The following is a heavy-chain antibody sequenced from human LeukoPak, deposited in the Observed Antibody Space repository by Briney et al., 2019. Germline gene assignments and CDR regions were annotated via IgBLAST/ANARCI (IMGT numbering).Heavy chain of an antibody. J-gene: IGHJ6*02. D-gene: IGHD2-15*01. CDR1: GFTFSSYA. V-gene: IGHV3-30*04. CDR3: ARERGYCSGTSCYPSNYYYYGMDV. Sequence: GGSLRLSCVASGFTFSSYAMHWVRQAPGKGLEWVAVIPHDGSNKYYADSVKGRFTISRDNSKNTLFLQMNSLRAEDTAVYYCARERGYCSGTSCYPSNYYYYGMDVWGQGTTVTVSS. CDR2: IPHDGSNK.